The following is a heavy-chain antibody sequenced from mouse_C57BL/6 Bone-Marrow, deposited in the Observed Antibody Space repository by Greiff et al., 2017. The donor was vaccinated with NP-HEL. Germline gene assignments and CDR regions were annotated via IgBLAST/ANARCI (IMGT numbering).Heavy chain of an antibody. CDR1: GYTFTTYP. Sequence: QVQLQQSGAELVKPGASVKMSCKASGYTFTTYPIEWVKQNHGKSLEWIGNFHPYNDDTAYNEKFKNKDTLTVEKSSSTVYLELSLLTSYDSSFYYCASGGNYWYCFDYWGQGTTLTVSS. J-gene: IGHJ2*01. D-gene: IGHD2-1*01. CDR3: ASGGNYWYCFDY. CDR2: FHPYNDDT. V-gene: IGHV1-47*01.